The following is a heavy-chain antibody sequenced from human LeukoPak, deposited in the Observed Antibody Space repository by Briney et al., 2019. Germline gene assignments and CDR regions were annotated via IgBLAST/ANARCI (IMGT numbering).Heavy chain of an antibody. J-gene: IGHJ4*02. D-gene: IGHD6-19*01. Sequence: GGSLRLSCAASGFTFTSYAMSWVRQAPGKGLEWVSTISGSGGSTYYADSVKGRFTISRDNSKNTLYLQMNSLRAEDTAVYYCAKIAVAGYSGNYYYLDYWGQGTLVTVSS. V-gene: IGHV3-23*01. CDR1: GFTFTSYA. CDR3: AKIAVAGYSGNYYYLDY. CDR2: ISGSGGST.